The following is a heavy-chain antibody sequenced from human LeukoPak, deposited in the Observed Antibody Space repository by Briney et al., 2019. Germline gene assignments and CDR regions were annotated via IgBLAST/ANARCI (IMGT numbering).Heavy chain of an antibody. J-gene: IGHJ4*02. Sequence: SETLSLTCAVSGGSISISSYYWGWIRQPPGKGLEWIASMYYSGSTFYNPSLKSRVTISVDTSKNQFSLKLSSVTAADTAVYYCARAPPEHYYGSGSYVDYWGQGTLVTVSS. D-gene: IGHD3-10*01. CDR2: MYYSGST. CDR1: GGSISISSYY. V-gene: IGHV4-39*07. CDR3: ARAPPEHYYGSGSYVDY.